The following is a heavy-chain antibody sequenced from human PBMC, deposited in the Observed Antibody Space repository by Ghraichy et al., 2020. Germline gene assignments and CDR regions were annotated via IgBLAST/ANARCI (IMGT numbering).Heavy chain of an antibody. V-gene: IGHV4-34*01. Sequence: SETLSLTCAVYGGSFSGYYWSWIRQPPGKGLEWIGEINHSGSTNYNPSLKSRVTISVDTSKNQFSLKLSSVTAADTAVYYCARGRYCSGGSCLKPQSKNWFDPWGQGTLVTVSS. J-gene: IGHJ5*02. D-gene: IGHD2-15*01. CDR1: GGSFSGYY. CDR3: ARGRYCSGGSCLKPQSKNWFDP. CDR2: INHSGST.